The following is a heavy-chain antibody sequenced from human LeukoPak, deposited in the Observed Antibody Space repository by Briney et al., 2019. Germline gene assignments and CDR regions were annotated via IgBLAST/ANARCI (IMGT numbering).Heavy chain of an antibody. CDR1: GFTFSTYN. D-gene: IGHD3-3*01. Sequence: GGSLRLSCAASGFTFSTYNMIWVRQAPGKGPEWVSSISDSSTFIYYADSVKGRFTISRDNAENSLFLQMNSLRAEDTAIYYCARGVAILNWFDPWGQGTLVTVTS. J-gene: IGHJ5*02. CDR3: ARGVAILNWFDP. V-gene: IGHV3-21*01. CDR2: ISDSSTFI.